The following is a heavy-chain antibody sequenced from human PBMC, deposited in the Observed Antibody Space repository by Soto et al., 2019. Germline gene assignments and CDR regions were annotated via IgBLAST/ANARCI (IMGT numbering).Heavy chain of an antibody. CDR2: LTSGGST. D-gene: IGHD6-19*01. CDR3: AKVGVAGLGAFEI. V-gene: IGHV3-23*01. J-gene: IGHJ3*02. Sequence: EVQLLESGGGLVQPGGSLRLSCAASGFTFSNYGMTWVRQAPGKGLEWVSALTSGGSTYYADSVKGRFTIFRDNSKETLYLQMNSLRAEDTAVYYCAKVGVAGLGAFEIWGQGTMVTVSS. CDR1: GFTFSNYG.